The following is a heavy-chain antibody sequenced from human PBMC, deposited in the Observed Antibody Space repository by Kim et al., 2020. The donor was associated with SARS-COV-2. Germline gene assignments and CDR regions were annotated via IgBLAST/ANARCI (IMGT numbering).Heavy chain of an antibody. D-gene: IGHD6-19*01. CDR3: AKDHPSSGWPTFDS. V-gene: IGHV3-23*01. CDR2: VNNGGNA. CDR1: GFSFSRYA. J-gene: IGHJ4*02. Sequence: GGSLRLSCAASGFSFSRYAMSWVRQAPGKEPEWVAAVNNGGNAYYADFVQGRFTVSRDNSANTLDLHMHNLKAEDTALYYCAKDHPSSGWPTFDSWGRGTLITVSS.